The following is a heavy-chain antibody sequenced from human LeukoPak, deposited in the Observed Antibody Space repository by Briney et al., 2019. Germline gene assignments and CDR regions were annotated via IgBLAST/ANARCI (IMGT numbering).Heavy chain of an antibody. CDR1: GDSVSNNGAA. Sequence: SQTLSLTCVISGDSVSNNGAAWNWIRQSPSRGLEWLGRTYYRSKWYSDSAVSVKGRITISADTSKNQFSLQLQSVTPEDTAVYYCARDRIVVVPAATFDYYYYGMDVWGQGTTVTVSS. D-gene: IGHD2-2*01. V-gene: IGHV6-1*01. J-gene: IGHJ6*02. CDR2: TYYRSKWYS. CDR3: ARDRIVVVPAATFDYYYYGMDV.